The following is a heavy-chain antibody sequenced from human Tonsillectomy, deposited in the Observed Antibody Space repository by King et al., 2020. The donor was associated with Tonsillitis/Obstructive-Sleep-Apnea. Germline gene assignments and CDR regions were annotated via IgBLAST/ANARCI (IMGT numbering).Heavy chain of an antibody. J-gene: IGHJ5*02. CDR2: ISYDGSNK. CDR1: GFTFSSYA. Sequence: VQLVESGGGVVQPGRSLRLSCAASGFTFSSYAMHWVRQAPGKGLEWVAVISYDGSNKYYADSVKGRFTISRDNSKNTLYLQMNSLRAEDTAVYYCARDPHHYSGGWWNWFDPWGQGTLVTVSS. CDR3: ARDPHHYSGGWWNWFDP. D-gene: IGHD6-19*01. V-gene: IGHV3-30*04.